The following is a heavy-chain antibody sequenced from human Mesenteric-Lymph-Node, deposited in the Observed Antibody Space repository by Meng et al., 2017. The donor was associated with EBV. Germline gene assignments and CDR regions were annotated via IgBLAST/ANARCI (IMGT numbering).Heavy chain of an antibody. Sequence: GQLQEQGPGRVKPSGTRSLTCAVSGGSISSSNWWTWGRQPPGKGLEWIGEIFPTGGTNYNPSLKSRLTISVDKSKNQFSLKLSSVTAADTAVYYCASEGEVGYYESSGYYYWGQGTLVTVSS. CDR1: GGSISSSNW. CDR3: ASEGEVGYYESSGYYY. J-gene: IGHJ4*02. V-gene: IGHV4-4*02. D-gene: IGHD3-22*01. CDR2: IFPTGGT.